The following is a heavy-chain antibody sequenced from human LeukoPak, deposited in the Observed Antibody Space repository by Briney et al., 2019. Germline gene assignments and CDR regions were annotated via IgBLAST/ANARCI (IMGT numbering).Heavy chain of an antibody. CDR2: ISSSSSYI. V-gene: IGHV3-21*01. J-gene: IGHJ5*02. CDR3: ASSWAFENWFDP. Sequence: PGRSLRLSCAASRFIFSSYSMNWVRQAPGKGLEWVSSISSSSSYIYYADSVKGRFTISRDNAKNSLYLQMNSLRAEDTAVYYCASSWAFENWFDPWGQGTLVTVSS. D-gene: IGHD2-15*01. CDR1: RFIFSSYS.